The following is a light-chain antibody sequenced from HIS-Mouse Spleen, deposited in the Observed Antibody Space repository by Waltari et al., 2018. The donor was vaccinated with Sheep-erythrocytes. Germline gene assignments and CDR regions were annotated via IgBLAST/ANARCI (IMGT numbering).Light chain of an antibody. J-gene: IGLJ3*02. CDR1: SSDVGGYNY. CDR2: VVS. CDR3: SSYAGSNNWV. V-gene: IGLV2-8*01. Sequence: SLLTQPPSASASPGPFATFSCTGTSSDVGGYNYVSWYQQHPGKAPKLMIYVVSKRPSGVPDRFSGSKSGNTASLTVSGLQAEDEADYYCSSYAGSNNWVFGGGTKLTVL.